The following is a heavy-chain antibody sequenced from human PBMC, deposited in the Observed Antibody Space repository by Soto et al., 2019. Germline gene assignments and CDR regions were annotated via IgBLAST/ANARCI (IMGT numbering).Heavy chain of an antibody. J-gene: IGHJ4*02. CDR1: GGTFSSYA. V-gene: IGHV1-69*13. D-gene: IGHD3-22*01. CDR2: IIPIFGTA. Sequence: SVKVSCKASGGTFSSYAISWVRQAPGQGLEWMGGIIPIFGTANYAQKFQGRVTITADESTSTAYMELSSLRSEDTAVYYCARRLTDYYDSSGYFHYFDYWGQGTLVTVSS. CDR3: ARRLTDYYDSSGYFHYFDY.